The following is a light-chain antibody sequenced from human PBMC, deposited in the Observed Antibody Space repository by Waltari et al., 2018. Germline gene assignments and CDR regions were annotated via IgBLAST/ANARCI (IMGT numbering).Light chain of an antibody. CDR2: AAS. Sequence: DIQMTQSPSSLSASVGDRVSITCWASQSISKFLNWYQQRPGKAPRLLIYAASNLHPGVPSRFSGSGSGTDFTLTINNLQPADSATYYCQQSSTSSWTFGQGTKVEVK. V-gene: IGKV1-39*01. J-gene: IGKJ1*01. CDR1: QSISKF. CDR3: QQSSTSSWT.